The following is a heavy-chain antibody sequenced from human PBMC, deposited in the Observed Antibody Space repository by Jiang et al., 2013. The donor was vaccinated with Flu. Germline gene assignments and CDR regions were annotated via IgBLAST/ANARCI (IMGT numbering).Heavy chain of an antibody. V-gene: IGHV4-59*13. Sequence: GLVKPSETLSLTCTVSGSSISSYYWNWFRQSPRKGLEWIGYVYDIGSPSYSPSLKGRVTISVDTSKNQFSLRLNSVTAADTAVYYCAKSGAGFPYGMDVWGQGTTVFVSS. CDR3: AKSGAGFPYGMDV. CDR1: GSSISSYY. CDR2: VYDIGSP. D-gene: IGHD1-14*01. J-gene: IGHJ6*02.